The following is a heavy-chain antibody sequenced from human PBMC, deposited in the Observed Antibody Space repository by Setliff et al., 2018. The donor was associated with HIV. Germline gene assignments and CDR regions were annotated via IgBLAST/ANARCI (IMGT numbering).Heavy chain of an antibody. CDR3: ARHAIVDTAGRGFDY. D-gene: IGHD5-18*01. J-gene: IGHJ4*02. Sequence: PSETLSLTCTVSGGSIRSSSFYWGWIRQPPGKGLEWIGSIYYSGSTYYNSSLKSRVTISVDTSKNQFSLKLSSVTATDTAVYYCARHAIVDTAGRGFDYWGQGTLVTSPQ. V-gene: IGHV4-39*01. CDR2: IYYSGST. CDR1: GGSIRSSSFY.